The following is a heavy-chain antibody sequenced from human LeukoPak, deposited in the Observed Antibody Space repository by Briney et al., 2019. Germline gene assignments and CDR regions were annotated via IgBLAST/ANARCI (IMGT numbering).Heavy chain of an antibody. CDR2: ISYDGSNK. D-gene: IGHD3-16*01. Sequence: GGSLRLSCAASGFTFSSYAMHWVRQAPGKGLEWVAVISYDGSNKYYADSVKGRFTISRDNSKNTLYLQMNSLRAEDTAVYYCARASPSRGTNYYYYMDVWGKGTTVTISS. J-gene: IGHJ6*03. V-gene: IGHV3-30*04. CDR3: ARASPSRGTNYYYYMDV. CDR1: GFTFSSYA.